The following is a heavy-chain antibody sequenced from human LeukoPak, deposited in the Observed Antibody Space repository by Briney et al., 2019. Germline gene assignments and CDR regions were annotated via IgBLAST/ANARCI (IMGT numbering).Heavy chain of an antibody. Sequence: PGGSLTLSCAASGITFRNYWMHWVRQAPGQGLVWVSRINSDGSSTSYADSVKGRFTISRDNAKNTLFLQMNSLRAEDTAVYYCARVYASGCLDYWGQGTLVTVSS. CDR2: INSDGSST. CDR3: ARVYASGCLDY. V-gene: IGHV3-74*01. D-gene: IGHD6-19*01. J-gene: IGHJ4*02. CDR1: GITFRNYW.